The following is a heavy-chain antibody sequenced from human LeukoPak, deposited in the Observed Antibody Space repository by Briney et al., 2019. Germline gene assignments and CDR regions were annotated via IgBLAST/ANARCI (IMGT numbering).Heavy chain of an antibody. CDR1: GFTFSSYG. Sequence: GRSLRLSCAASGFTFSSYGMHWVRQAPGKGLEWVAVISYDGSNKYYADSVKGRFTISRDNSKNTLYLQMNSLRAEDTAVYYCAKDSYSSSWYFYYGMDVWGQGTTVTVSS. V-gene: IGHV3-30*18. CDR3: AKDSYSSSWYFYYGMDV. D-gene: IGHD6-13*01. CDR2: ISYDGSNK. J-gene: IGHJ6*02.